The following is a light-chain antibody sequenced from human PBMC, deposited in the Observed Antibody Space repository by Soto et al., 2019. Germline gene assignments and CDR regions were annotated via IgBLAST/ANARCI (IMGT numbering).Light chain of an antibody. CDR2: DAS. J-gene: IGKJ1*01. Sequence: DIPLTQSPSTLSASVGDRVTITCRASQSISSWLAWYQQKPGKAPKLLIYDASSLESGVPSRFSGSGSGTEFTLTIRSLQSEDFAVYYCQQYNNWRSFGQGTKEDI. CDR1: QSISSW. V-gene: IGKV1-5*01. CDR3: QQYNNWRS.